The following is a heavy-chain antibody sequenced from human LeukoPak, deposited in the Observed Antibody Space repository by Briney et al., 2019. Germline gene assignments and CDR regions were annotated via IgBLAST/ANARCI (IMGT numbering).Heavy chain of an antibody. D-gene: IGHD3-3*01. CDR1: GGSIGSRNW. CDR2: IYQSGSS. V-gene: IGHV4-4*02. Sequence: PSETLSLTCAVSGGSIGSRNWWSWVRQPPGKGLQWIGEIYQSGSSIYNPSLRSRVTMSVDKSKDQLSLKLSSVTAADTAVYYCARSHTNDFWSGYINWFDPWGQGTLVTVSS. J-gene: IGHJ5*02. CDR3: ARSHTNDFWSGYINWFDP.